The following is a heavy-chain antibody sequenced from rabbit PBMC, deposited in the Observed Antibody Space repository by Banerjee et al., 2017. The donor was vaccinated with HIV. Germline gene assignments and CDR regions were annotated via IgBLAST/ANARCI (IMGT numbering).Heavy chain of an antibody. CDR1: GFSFSSSHY. CDR2: IYAGSSGST. D-gene: IGHD5-1*01. V-gene: IGHV1S40*01. Sequence: QSLEESGGDLVKPGASLTLTCTASGFSFSSSHYVCWVRQAPGKGLEWIACIYAGSSGSTYYASWAKGRFTISKTSSTTVTLQMTSLTAADTATYFCARELYGGSYFNLWGPGTLVTDS. J-gene: IGHJ4*01. CDR3: ARELYGGSYFNL.